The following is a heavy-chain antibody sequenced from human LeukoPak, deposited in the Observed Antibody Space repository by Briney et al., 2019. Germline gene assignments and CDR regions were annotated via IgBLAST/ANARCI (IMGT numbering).Heavy chain of an antibody. J-gene: IGHJ4*02. CDR2: IRCDGSNK. D-gene: IGHD2-2*01. CDR3: AKTSTSSLDY. Sequence: PGGSLRLSCAASGFTFSSYGMHWVRQAPGKGLEWVAFIRCDGSNKYYADSVKGRFTISRDNSKNTLYLQMNSLRAEDTAVYYCAKTSTSSLDYWGQGTLVTVSS. CDR1: GFTFSSYG. V-gene: IGHV3-30*02.